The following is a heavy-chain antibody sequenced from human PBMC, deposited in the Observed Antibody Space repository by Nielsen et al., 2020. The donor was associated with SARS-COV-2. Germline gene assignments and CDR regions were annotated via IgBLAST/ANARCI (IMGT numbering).Heavy chain of an antibody. V-gene: IGHV3-21*03. Sequence: GESLKISCAASGFTFSTFGMHWVRQAPGKGLEWVSSISSSSSYIYYADSVKGRFTISRDNAKNSLYLQMNSLKTEDTAVYYCTTDHWGYFDYWGQGTLVTVSS. CDR1: GFTFSTFG. J-gene: IGHJ4*02. CDR3: TTDHWGYFDY. CDR2: ISSSSSYI. D-gene: IGHD7-27*01.